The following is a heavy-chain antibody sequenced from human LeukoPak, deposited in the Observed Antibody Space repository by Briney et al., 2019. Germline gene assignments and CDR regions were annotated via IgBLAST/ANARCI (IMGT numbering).Heavy chain of an antibody. D-gene: IGHD3-9*01. CDR2: INSDGSST. V-gene: IGHV3-74*01. CDR3: EGILTGPDYYYMDI. CDR1: GLTFSSYW. J-gene: IGHJ6*03. Sequence: GGSLRLSCAASGLTFSSYWMHWVRQAPGKGLVWVSRINSDGSSTSYADSVKGRFTISRDNAKNTLYLQMNSLRAEDTAVYYCEGILTGPDYYYMDIWGKGTTVTVSS.